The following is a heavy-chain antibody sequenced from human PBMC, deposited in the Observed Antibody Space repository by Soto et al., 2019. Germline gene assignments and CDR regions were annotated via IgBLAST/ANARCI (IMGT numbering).Heavy chain of an antibody. V-gene: IGHV3-21*01. CDR3: ARDAHVYGQSDVFDI. J-gene: IGHJ3*02. CDR2: ISSSSNYI. Sequence: EVQLVESGGGLVKPRGSLRLSCAASGFTFSTYSMTWVRQAPGKGLEWVSSISSSSNYIYDADSVKGRFTISRDNAKNTLKLQMNSMRAEDTAVYYCARDAHVYGQSDVFDIWGQATMVTVSS. CDR1: GFTFSTYS. D-gene: IGHD3-10*01.